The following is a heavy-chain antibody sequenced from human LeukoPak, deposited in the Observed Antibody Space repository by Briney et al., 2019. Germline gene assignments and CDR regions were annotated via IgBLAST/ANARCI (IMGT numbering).Heavy chain of an antibody. CDR1: GFTFSSYA. V-gene: IGHV3-23*01. D-gene: IGHD2-8*01. CDR2: ISGSGGST. J-gene: IGHJ4*02. CDR3: AKSKVLMVYAIDY. Sequence: GGPLRLSCAASGFTFSSYAMSWVRQAPGKGLEWVSAISGSGGSTYYADSVKGRFTISRDNSKNTLYLQMNSLRAEDTAVYYCAKSKVLMVYAIDYWGQGTLVTVSS.